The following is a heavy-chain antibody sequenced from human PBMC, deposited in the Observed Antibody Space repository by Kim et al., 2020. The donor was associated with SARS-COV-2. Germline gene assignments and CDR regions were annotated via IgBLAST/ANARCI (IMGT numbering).Heavy chain of an antibody. D-gene: IGHD5-12*01. CDR3: AKGPRDGYNAVPYYFDY. V-gene: IGHV3-30*18. J-gene: IGHJ4*02. Sequence: GGSLRLSCAASGFTFSSYGMHWVRQAPGKGLEWVAVISYDGSNKYYADSVKGRFTISRDNSKNTLYLQMNSLRAEDTAVYYCAKGPRDGYNAVPYYFDYWGQGTLVTVSS. CDR1: GFTFSSYG. CDR2: ISYDGSNK.